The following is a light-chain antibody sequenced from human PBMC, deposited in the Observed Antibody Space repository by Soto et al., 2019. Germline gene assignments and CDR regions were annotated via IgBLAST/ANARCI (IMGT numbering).Light chain of an antibody. V-gene: IGLV1-47*01. CDR3: AAWDDSLSGSYV. J-gene: IGLJ1*01. CDR1: SSNIGSDY. Sequence: QSALTQPPSASGTPGQRVTISCSGSSSNIGSDYVYWYQQLPGTAPKLLIYRNSQRPSGVPDRFSGSKSGTSASLAISGLRSEDEADYYCAAWDDSLSGSYVFGTGTKVTVL. CDR2: RNS.